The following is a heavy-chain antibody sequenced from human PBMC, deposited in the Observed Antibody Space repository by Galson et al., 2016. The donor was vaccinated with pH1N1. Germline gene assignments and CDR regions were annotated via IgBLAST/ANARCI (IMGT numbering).Heavy chain of an antibody. CDR1: GYTFTSYY. V-gene: IGHV1-46*01. D-gene: IGHD4-17*01. J-gene: IGHJ3*02. CDR2: INPSGGST. Sequence: SVKVSCKASGYTFTSYYMHWVRQAPGQGLEWMGIINPSGGSTSYARKFQGRVTMTRDTSTSTVYMEQSSLRSEDTAVYYCARTVTPLGAAFDIWGQGTMVTVSS. CDR3: ARTVTPLGAAFDI.